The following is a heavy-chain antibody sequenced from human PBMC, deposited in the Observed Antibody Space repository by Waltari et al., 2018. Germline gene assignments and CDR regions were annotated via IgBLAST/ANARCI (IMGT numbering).Heavy chain of an antibody. CDR3: ARIRFLEWAHPLD. D-gene: IGHD3-3*01. CDR2: IYYSGST. J-gene: IGHJ4*02. CDR1: GGSISSSSYY. Sequence: QLQLQESGPGLVKPSETLSLTCTVSGGSISSSSYYWGWIRQPPGKGLEWIGSIYYSGSTYYNPSLKSRVTISVDTSKNQFSLKLSSVTAADTAVYYCARIRFLEWAHPLDWGQGTLVTVSS. V-gene: IGHV4-39*07.